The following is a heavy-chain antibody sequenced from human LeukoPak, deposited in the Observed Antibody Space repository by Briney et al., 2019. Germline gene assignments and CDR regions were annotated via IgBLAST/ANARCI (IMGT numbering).Heavy chain of an antibody. CDR1: GGSITNYY. V-gene: IGHV4-59*01. J-gene: IGHJ6*03. Sequence: PSETLSLTCTVSGGSITNYYWSCIRQPPGKGLEWIGYIYYSGTTNYNPSLKSRVTISVGTSKNQFSLNLNSVTAADTAVYYCAGSTGYCSGGSCYSMGYYYYYMDVWGKGTTVTVSS. CDR3: AGSTGYCSGGSCYSMGYYYYYMDV. CDR2: IYYSGTT. D-gene: IGHD2-15*01.